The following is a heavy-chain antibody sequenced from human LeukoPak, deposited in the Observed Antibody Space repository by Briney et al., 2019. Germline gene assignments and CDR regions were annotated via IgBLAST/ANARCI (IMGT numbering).Heavy chain of an antibody. D-gene: IGHD1-26*01. CDR1: GFTFSSYA. J-gene: IGHJ4*02. CDR2: ISGSGGST. CDR3: ARGGTYTSSSLNS. Sequence: QPGGSLRLSCAASGFTFSSYAMSWVRQAPGKGLEWVSAISGSGGSTYYADSVKGRFTISRDGSKNTLHLQMGSLRPDDMAVYYCARGGTYTSSSLNSWGQGTLVTVSS. V-gene: IGHV3-23*01.